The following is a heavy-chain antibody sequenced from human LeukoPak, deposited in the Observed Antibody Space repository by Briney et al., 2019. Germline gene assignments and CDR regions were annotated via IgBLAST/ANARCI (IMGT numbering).Heavy chain of an antibody. D-gene: IGHD3-22*01. CDR1: GYTFTNYD. V-gene: IGHV1-18*01. CDR3: ARETSIGAFDI. J-gene: IGHJ3*02. Sequence: GASVKVSCKASGYTFTNYDISWVRQAPGRGLEWMGWISVHNGDTNYAQNLQGRVTVTTDASTSKTYMELRSLRSDDTAVYYCARETSIGAFDIWGQGTMVIVSS. CDR2: ISVHNGDT.